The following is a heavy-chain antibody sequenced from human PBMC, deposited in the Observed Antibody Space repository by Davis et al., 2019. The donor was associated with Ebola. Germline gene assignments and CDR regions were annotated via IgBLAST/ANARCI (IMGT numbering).Heavy chain of an antibody. Sequence: GGSLRLSCAASGFSVSSTYVSWVRQAPGKGLEWVSVMYTACTSRCTDYADSVRGRFIISRDNARNSVYLQMDSLRAEDTGVYYCARIIAASAPFDYRGQGTPVTVSS. CDR3: ARIIAASAPFDY. CDR1: GFSVSSTY. CDR2: MYTACTSRCT. J-gene: IGHJ4*02. D-gene: IGHD6-13*01. V-gene: IGHV3-66*01.